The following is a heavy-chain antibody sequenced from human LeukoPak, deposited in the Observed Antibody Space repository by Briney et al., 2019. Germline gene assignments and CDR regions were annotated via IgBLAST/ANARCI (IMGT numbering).Heavy chain of an antibody. J-gene: IGHJ4*02. Sequence: GGSLRLSCAASGFTFSSYSMNWVRQAPGKGLEWVSSISSSSSYIYYAGSVKGRFTISRDNAKNSLYLQMNSLRAEDTAVYYCARDPHGGYDLGYWGQGTLVTVSS. D-gene: IGHD5-12*01. CDR1: GFTFSSYS. V-gene: IGHV3-21*01. CDR3: ARDPHGGYDLGY. CDR2: ISSSSSYI.